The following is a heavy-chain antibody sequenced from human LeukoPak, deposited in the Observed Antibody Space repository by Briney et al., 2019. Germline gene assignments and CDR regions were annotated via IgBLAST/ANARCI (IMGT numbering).Heavy chain of an antibody. CDR1: GFTFSSYA. J-gene: IGHJ4*02. CDR2: ISYDGSNK. D-gene: IGHD3-16*02. Sequence: GRSLRLSCAASGFTFSSYAMHWVRQAPGKGLEWVAVISYDGSNKYYADSVKGRFTISRDNSKNTLYLQMNSLRAEDTAVYYCARDGRAATPPRDDYVWGSYRYKGFSDYWGQGTLVTVSS. V-gene: IGHV3-30-3*01. CDR3: ARDGRAATPPRDDYVWGSYRYKGFSDY.